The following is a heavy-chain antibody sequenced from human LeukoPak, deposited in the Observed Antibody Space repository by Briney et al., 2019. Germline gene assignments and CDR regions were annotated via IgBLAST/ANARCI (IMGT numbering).Heavy chain of an antibody. J-gene: IGHJ6*02. V-gene: IGHV3-48*03. D-gene: IGHD3-10*01. CDR3: ASTGGYGSGTYDYYYFGMDV. CDR2: ITSSGRII. Sequence: PGGSLRLSCAASGFTFSSYEMNWVRQAPGKGLEWVAYITSSGRIIYYADSVKGRFTISRDNAENSLYLQMNSLRAEDTAVYYCASTGGYGSGTYDYYYFGMDVWGQGTTVTVSS. CDR1: GFTFSSYE.